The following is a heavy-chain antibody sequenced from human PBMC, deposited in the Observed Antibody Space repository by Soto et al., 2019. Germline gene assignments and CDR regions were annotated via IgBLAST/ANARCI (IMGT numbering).Heavy chain of an antibody. CDR3: AHRPRGYAYYFDY. CDR1: GFSLRTRGVA. D-gene: IGHD5-12*01. CDR2: IYWDEDK. V-gene: IGHV2-5*02. J-gene: IGHJ4*02. Sequence: QITLKESGPTLVKPTQTLTLTCTFSGFSLRTRGVAVGWFRQPPGKALEWLALIYWDEDKWYSPSLKSRLTIADDTSKHQVVLTMTNVDPVDTATYYCAHRPRGYAYYFDYWGQGILVTVSS.